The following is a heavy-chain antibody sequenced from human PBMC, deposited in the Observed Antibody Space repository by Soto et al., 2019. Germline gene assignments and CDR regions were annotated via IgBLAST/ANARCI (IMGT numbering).Heavy chain of an antibody. CDR3: AREAVPAAMGQGYWFDP. D-gene: IGHD2-2*01. V-gene: IGHV4-31*03. CDR1: GGSISSGGYY. J-gene: IGHJ5*02. Sequence: SETLSLTCTVSGGSISSGGYYWSWIRQHPGKGLEWIGYIYYSGSTYYNPSLKSRVTISVDTSKNQFSLKLSSVTAADTAVYYCAREAVPAAMGQGYWFDPWGQGTLVTVSS. CDR2: IYYSGST.